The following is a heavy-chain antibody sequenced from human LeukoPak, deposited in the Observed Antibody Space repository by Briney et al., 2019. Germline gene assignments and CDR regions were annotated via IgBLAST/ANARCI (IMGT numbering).Heavy chain of an antibody. J-gene: IGHJ5*02. CDR2: IYYNGAT. D-gene: IGHD6-19*01. CDR3: ARGSEGWFDP. V-gene: IGHV4-39*07. CDR1: GGSISSSSYY. Sequence: PSETLSLTCTVSGGSISSSSYYWGWIRQPPGKGLEWIGTIYYNGATYYNPSLKSRVTMSVDTSKNQFSLKLSSVTAADTAVYYCARGSEGWFDPWGQGTLVTVSS.